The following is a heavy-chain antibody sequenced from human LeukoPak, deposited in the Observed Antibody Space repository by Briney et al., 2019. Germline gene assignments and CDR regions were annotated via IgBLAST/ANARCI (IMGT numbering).Heavy chain of an antibody. D-gene: IGHD6-13*01. J-gene: IGHJ6*02. V-gene: IGHV1-8*01. CDR3: ARGGSSSSYYNNYGMDG. CDR2: MNPKRGNT. CDR1: GYSLTSFD. Sequence: GASVTVSCKASGYSLTSFDINWVRQGSGQGLEWMGWMNPKRGNTGYAPRFQGRVTITRDTPINTAFMELSSLRRDDTAIYYCARGGSSSSYYNNYGMDGWGQGTTITVS.